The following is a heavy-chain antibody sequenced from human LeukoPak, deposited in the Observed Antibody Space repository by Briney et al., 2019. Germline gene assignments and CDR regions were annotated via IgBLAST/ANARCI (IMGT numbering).Heavy chain of an antibody. CDR3: AKDPADYRGWFDY. J-gene: IGHJ4*02. CDR2: ISSSSSYI. V-gene: IGHV3-21*04. D-gene: IGHD4-11*01. CDR1: GFTFSSYS. Sequence: PGGSLRLSCAASGFTFSSYSMNWVRQAPGKGLEWVSSISSSSSYIYYADSVKGRFTISRDNSKNTLFLQMDSLRAEDTAVYYCAKDPADYRGWFDYWGQGTLVTVSS.